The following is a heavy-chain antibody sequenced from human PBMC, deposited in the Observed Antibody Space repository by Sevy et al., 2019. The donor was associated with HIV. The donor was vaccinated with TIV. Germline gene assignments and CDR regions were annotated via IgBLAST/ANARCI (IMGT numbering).Heavy chain of an antibody. V-gene: IGHV3-30*18. CDR2: ISYDGSNK. CDR3: AKEEGGYDYMGYYFDY. Sequence: GGSLRLSCAASGFTFSSYGMHWVRQAPGKGLEWVAVISYDGSNKYYADSVKGRFTIPRDNSKNTLYLQMNSLRAEDTAVYYCAKEEGGYDYMGYYFDYWGQGTLVTVSS. J-gene: IGHJ4*02. D-gene: IGHD5-12*01. CDR1: GFTFSSYG.